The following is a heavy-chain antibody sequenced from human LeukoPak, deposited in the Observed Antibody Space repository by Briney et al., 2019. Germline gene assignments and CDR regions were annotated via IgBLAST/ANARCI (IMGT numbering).Heavy chain of an antibody. CDR1: GYTFTSYD. D-gene: IGHD4-17*01. CDR3: ARQMTTVTDLDY. Sequence: ASVKVSCKASGYTFTSYDINWVRQATGQGLEWMGWMNPNSGNTGYAQKFQGRVTMTRNTSISTAYMELSSLRSEDTAVYYCARQMTTVTDLDYWGQGTLVTVSS. V-gene: IGHV1-8*01. J-gene: IGHJ4*02. CDR2: MNPNSGNT.